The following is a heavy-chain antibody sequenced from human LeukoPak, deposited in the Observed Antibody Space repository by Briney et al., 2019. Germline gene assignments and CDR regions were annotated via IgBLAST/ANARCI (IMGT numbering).Heavy chain of an antibody. CDR2: ISGSGGST. CDR3: AKAWGVSYYDILTGYYGLDY. D-gene: IGHD3-9*01. J-gene: IGHJ4*02. CDR1: GFTFSSYA. V-gene: IGHV3-23*01. Sequence: GGSLRLSCAASGFTFSSYAMSWVRQAPGKGLEWVSAISGSGGSTYYADSVKGRFTISRDNSKNMLYLQMNSLRAEDTAVYYCAKAWGVSYYDILTGYYGLDYWGQGTLVTVSS.